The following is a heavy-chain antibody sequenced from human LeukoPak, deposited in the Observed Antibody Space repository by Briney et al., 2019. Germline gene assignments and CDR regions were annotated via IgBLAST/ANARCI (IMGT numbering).Heavy chain of an antibody. D-gene: IGHD5-12*01. V-gene: IGHV3-43*01. CDR1: GFTFDDYP. CDR3: AKAYTAYDYYFDY. Sequence: GGSLRLSCAASGFTFDDYPMPWVRQAPGKGLEWVSLITWNAGITYYADSVKGRFTISRDNSKNSLYLQMNSLTTEDTALYYCAKAYTAYDYYFDYWGQGTLVTVSS. CDR2: ITWNAGIT. J-gene: IGHJ4*02.